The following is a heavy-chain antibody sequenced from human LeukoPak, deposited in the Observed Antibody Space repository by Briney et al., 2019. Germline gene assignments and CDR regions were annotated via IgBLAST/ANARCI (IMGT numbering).Heavy chain of an antibody. D-gene: IGHD6-19*01. Sequence: GGSLRLSCAASGFNFSIYSMNWVRQAPGKGLEWVSYITRSSTTIYYADSVKGRFTISRDNSKNTLYLQMNSLRAEDTAIYYCAKSRGIYDNSGWRTFDSWGQGTLVTVSS. J-gene: IGHJ4*02. CDR3: AKSRGIYDNSGWRTFDS. V-gene: IGHV3-48*01. CDR2: ITRSSTTI. CDR1: GFNFSIYS.